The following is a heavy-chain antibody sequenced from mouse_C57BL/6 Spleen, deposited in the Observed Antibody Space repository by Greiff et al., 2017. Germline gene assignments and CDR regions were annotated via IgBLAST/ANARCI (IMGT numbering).Heavy chain of an antibody. D-gene: IGHD1-1*01. Sequence: QVQLQQSDAELVKPGASVKISCKVSGYTFTDHTIHWMKQRPEQGLEWIGYIYPRDGSTKYNEKFKSKATLTVDKPSSTAYMQLSSLTSEDSAVYYCARSEFITTVVLDYWGQGTTLTVAS. V-gene: IGHV1-78*01. CDR1: GYTFTDHT. CDR2: IYPRDGST. J-gene: IGHJ2*01. CDR3: ARSEFITTVVLDY.